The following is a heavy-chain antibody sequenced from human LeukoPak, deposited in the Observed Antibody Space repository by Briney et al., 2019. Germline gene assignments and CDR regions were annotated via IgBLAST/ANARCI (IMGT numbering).Heavy chain of an antibody. D-gene: IGHD6-19*01. Sequence: SETLSLTCTASGGSISSYYWSWIRQPPGKGLEWIGYIYYSGSTNYNPSLKSRVTISVDTSKNQFSLKLSSVTAADTAVYYCARDKEQWLVYYYMDVWGKGTTVTVSS. CDR2: IYYSGST. V-gene: IGHV4-59*01. J-gene: IGHJ6*03. CDR1: GGSISSYY. CDR3: ARDKEQWLVYYYMDV.